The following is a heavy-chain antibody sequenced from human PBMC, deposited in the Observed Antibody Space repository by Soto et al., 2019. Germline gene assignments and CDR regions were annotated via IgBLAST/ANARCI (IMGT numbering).Heavy chain of an antibody. J-gene: IGHJ4*02. D-gene: IGHD1-1*01. Sequence: GVLVKGAWKGAGYGFSVDGGGWVRQAPGQGLEWMAWISAYNGNTYYAQNFQGRVTITTDTSTSTAYMELRSLRSDDTAIYYCARGTYKDFWGQGTLVTVSS. V-gene: IGHV1-18*01. CDR2: ISAYNGNT. CDR3: ARGTYKDF. CDR1: GYGFSVDG.